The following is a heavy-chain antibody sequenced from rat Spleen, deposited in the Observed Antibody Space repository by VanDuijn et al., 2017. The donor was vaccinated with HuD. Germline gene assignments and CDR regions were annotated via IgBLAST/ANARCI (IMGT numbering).Heavy chain of an antibody. CDR1: GFSLTSYN. Sequence: QVQLKESGPGLVQPSQTLSLTCTVSGFSLTSYNVHWVRQPTGKGLEWMGVIWTGGSTDYNSALKSRLSISRDTSKSQVFLKMNSLQPEDTASYFCARALTAGLGYFDYWGQGVMVTVSS. CDR2: IWTGGST. D-gene: IGHD1-11*01. CDR3: ARALTAGLGYFDY. J-gene: IGHJ2*01. V-gene: IGHV2-30*01.